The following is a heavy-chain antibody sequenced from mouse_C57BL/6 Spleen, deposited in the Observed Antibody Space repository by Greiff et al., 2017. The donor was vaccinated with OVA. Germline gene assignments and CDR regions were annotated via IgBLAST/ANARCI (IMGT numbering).Heavy chain of an antibody. CDR1: GFTFSDYG. D-gene: IGHD1-1*01. Sequence: EVQVEESGGGLVKPGGSLKLSCAASGFTFSDYGMHWVSQAPEKGLEWVAYISSGSSTIYYADTVKGRFTITRDNAKNTLFLQMTSLRSEDTAMYYCARRRCNGSSYSFDYWGQGTTLTVSS. V-gene: IGHV5-17*01. CDR2: ISSGSSTI. CDR3: ARRRCNGSSYSFDY. J-gene: IGHJ2*01.